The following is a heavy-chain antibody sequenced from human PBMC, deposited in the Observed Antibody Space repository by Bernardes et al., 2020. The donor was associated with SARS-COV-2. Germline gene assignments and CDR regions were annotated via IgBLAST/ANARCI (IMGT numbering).Heavy chain of an antibody. CDR2: IYYSGST. D-gene: IGHD3-3*01. V-gene: IGHV4-59*01. CDR3: ARVGSSITIFGVVIPGLFDY. CDR1: GGSISSYY. Sequence: SETLSLTCTVSGGSISSYYWSWIRQPPGKGPEWIGYIYYSGSTNYNPSLKSRVTISVDTSKNQFSLKLSSVTAADTAVYYCARVGSSITIFGVVIPGLFDYWGQGTLVTVSS. J-gene: IGHJ4*02.